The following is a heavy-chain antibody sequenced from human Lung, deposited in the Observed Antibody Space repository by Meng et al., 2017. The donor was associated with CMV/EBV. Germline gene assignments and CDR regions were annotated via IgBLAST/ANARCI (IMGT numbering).Heavy chain of an antibody. CDR3: ARRGEDSSLPDYYFYGMDV. V-gene: IGHV5-51*01. D-gene: IGHD6-6*01. CDR2: VYPGDSDM. J-gene: IGHJ6*02. Sequence: GEXXKISCKGSGYTFTKYWIGWVRQMPGKGLEWMGIVYPGDSDMRYSPSFQGQVTISADKSINTAYLQWSSLKASDSAMYYCARRGEDSSLPDYYFYGMDVWXQGNXVTGAS. CDR1: GYTFTKYW.